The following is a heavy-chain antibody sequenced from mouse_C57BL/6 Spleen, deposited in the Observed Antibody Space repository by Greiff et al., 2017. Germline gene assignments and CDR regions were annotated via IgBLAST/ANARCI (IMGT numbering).Heavy chain of an antibody. CDR2: ISDGGSYT. V-gene: IGHV5-4*01. J-gene: IGHJ2*01. CDR1: GFTFSSYA. Sequence: EVQGVESGGGLVKPGGSLKLSCAASGFTFSSYAMSWVRQTPEKRLEWVATISDGGSYTYYPDNVKGRFTISRDNAKNNLYLQMSHLKSEDTAMYYCAREGSPFDYWGQGTTLTVSS. CDR3: AREGSPFDY.